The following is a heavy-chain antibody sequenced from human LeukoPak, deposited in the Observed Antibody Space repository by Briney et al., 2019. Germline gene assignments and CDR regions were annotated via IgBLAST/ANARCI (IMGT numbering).Heavy chain of an antibody. J-gene: IGHJ4*02. CDR1: GFTFSSYS. V-gene: IGHV3-21*04. Sequence: GGSLRLSCAASGFTFSSYSMNWVRHAPGKGLEWVSSISSSSYIYYADSVKGRFTISRDNAKNSLYLQMNSLRAEDTAVYYCAKDTPFHYDSSGYYATDYWGQGTLVTVSS. CDR3: AKDTPFHYDSSGYYATDY. CDR2: ISSSSYI. D-gene: IGHD3-22*01.